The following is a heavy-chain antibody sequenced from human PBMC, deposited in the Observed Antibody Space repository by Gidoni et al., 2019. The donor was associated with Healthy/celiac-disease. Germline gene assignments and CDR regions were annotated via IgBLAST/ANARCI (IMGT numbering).Heavy chain of an antibody. CDR2: LSYDRSNK. D-gene: IGHD4-17*01. Sequence: QVQLVESGGRVVQPGRSVRLSCSASGSTFSSYAMHWVRQAPGEGLEWVAVLSYDRSNKYYADSEKGRLTSSRDNSKNTLYLQMNSLRAEDTAVYYCARGDGNDYCYWYFDLWGRGTLVTVSS. J-gene: IGHJ2*01. CDR1: GSTFSSYA. CDR3: ARGDGNDYCYWYFDL. V-gene: IGHV3-30-3*01.